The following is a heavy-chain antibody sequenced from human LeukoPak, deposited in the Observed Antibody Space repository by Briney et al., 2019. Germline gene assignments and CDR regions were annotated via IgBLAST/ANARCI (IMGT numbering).Heavy chain of an antibody. V-gene: IGHV3-23*01. D-gene: IGHD3-22*01. CDR1: GITLSNYG. CDR3: AKRGVVIRVILVGFHREAYYFDS. CDR2: LSGGGGGT. J-gene: IGHJ4*02. Sequence: GGSLRLSCAVSGITLSNYGMSGVRQAPGKGLEWVAGLSGGGGGTSYADSVKGRFTISRDNPRNTLYLQMSGLRAEDTAVYFCAKRGVVIRVILVGFHREAYYFDSWGQGALVTVSS.